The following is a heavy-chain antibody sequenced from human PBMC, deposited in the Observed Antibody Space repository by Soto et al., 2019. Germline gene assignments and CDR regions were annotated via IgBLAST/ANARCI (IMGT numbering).Heavy chain of an antibody. J-gene: IGHJ6*02. Sequence: GGSLRLSCAASGFAFSSYAMHWVRQAPGKGLGWVAVISYDGSNKYYADSVKGRFTISRDNSKNTLYLQMNSLRAEDTAVYYCARDRYDFWSGYPNYYYYGMDVWGQGTTVTVSS. CDR2: ISYDGSNK. CDR1: GFAFSSYA. CDR3: ARDRYDFWSGYPNYYYYGMDV. D-gene: IGHD3-3*01. V-gene: IGHV3-30-3*01.